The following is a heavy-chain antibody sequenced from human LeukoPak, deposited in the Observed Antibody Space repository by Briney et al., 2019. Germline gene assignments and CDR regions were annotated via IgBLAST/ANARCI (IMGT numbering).Heavy chain of an antibody. Sequence: PSETLSLTCTVSGGSISSYYWSWIRQPPGKGLEWIGYIYYSGSTNYNPSLKSRVTISVDTSKNQFSLKLSSVPAAATAVYYCARGTLSGWYGVGGGTYYFDYWGQGTLVTVSS. D-gene: IGHD6-19*01. CDR1: GGSISSYY. CDR3: ARGTLSGWYGVGGGTYYFDY. J-gene: IGHJ4*02. V-gene: IGHV4-59*01. CDR2: IYYSGST.